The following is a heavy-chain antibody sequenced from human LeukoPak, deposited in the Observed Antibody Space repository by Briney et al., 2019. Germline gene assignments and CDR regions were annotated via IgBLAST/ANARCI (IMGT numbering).Heavy chain of an antibody. D-gene: IGHD3-16*01. CDR1: GFTFSSYS. CDR3: AREAGPYAGFDY. CDR2: ISSSSSYI. J-gene: IGHJ4*02. V-gene: IGHV3-21*01. Sequence: GGSLRLSCAASGFTFSSYSMNWVRQAPGKGLEWVSSISSSSSYIYYADSVKGRFTISRDNAKNSLYLQMNSLRAEDTAVYYCAREAGPYAGFDYWGLGTLVTVSS.